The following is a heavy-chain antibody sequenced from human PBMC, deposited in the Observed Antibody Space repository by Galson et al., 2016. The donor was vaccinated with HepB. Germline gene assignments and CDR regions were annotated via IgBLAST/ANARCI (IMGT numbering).Heavy chain of an antibody. CDR3: ARDSSGFFDY. D-gene: IGHD6-19*01. Sequence: SVKVSCKASGYTFTSYYMHWVRQAPGQGLEWMGMINPSGSSTSYEQKFQGRVTMTRDSSTSTVYMELSSLRSEDTAVYYCARDSSGFFDYWGQGALVTVSS. J-gene: IGHJ4*02. CDR1: GYTFTSYY. V-gene: IGHV1-46*01. CDR2: INPSGSST.